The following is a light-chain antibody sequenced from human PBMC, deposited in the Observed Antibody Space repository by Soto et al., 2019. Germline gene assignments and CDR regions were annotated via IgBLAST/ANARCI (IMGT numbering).Light chain of an antibody. J-gene: IGKJ3*01. CDR3: QQSYSSPFT. V-gene: IGKV1-39*01. CDR1: QSISSY. Sequence: DIQMTQSPSSLSVSVGDRVTITCRASQSISSYLNWYQQKPGKAPNLLIYAASSLQSGVPSKFSGSGSGTDLTLTISSLQPEDSATYYCQQSYSSPFTFGPGTKVDIK. CDR2: AAS.